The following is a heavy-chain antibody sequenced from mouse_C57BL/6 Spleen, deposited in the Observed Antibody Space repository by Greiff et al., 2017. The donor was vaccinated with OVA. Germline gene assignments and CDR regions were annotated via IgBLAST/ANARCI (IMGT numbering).Heavy chain of an antibody. V-gene: IGHV1-78*01. CDR3: ARRQLRLHWCAY. J-gene: IGHJ3*01. D-gene: IGHD3-2*02. Sequence: VQLQPSDAELVKPGASVKISCTVSGYTFTDHPIPWMKQRPEPGLDWIGYIYPRDGSTKYNEKFKGKATLTADKSSSTAYMQLNSLTAEDSAVYVGARRQLRLHWCAYWGKGTLVTVAA. CDR2: IYPRDGST. CDR1: GYTFTDHP.